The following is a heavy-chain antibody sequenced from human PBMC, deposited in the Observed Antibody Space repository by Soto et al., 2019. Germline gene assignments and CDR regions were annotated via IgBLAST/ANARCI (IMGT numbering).Heavy chain of an antibody. CDR1: GFTFGDYC. V-gene: IGHV3-7*05. CDR2: IKQDGTEL. J-gene: IGHJ6*02. CDR3: ARDGNGVDF. Sequence: EVQLVESGGGLVQPGGSLRLSCAASGFTFGDYCMTWVRQAPGKGLEWVANIKQDGTELYYVDSVRGRFTISRDNAKDSLYLRMNSLRAEDTAVYYCARDGNGVDFWGQGTTVTVSS. D-gene: IGHD1-26*01.